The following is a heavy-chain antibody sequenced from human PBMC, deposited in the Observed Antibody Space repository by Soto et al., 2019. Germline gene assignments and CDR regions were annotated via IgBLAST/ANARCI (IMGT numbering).Heavy chain of an antibody. Sequence: GGSLRLSCAASGFTFSSYSMNWVRQAPGKGLEWVSSISSSSSYIYYADSVKGRFTISRDNAKNSLYLQMNSLRAEDTAVYSCARARGYSYGYFDYWGQGTLVTVSS. D-gene: IGHD5-18*01. CDR3: ARARGYSYGYFDY. CDR2: ISSSSSYI. CDR1: GFTFSSYS. V-gene: IGHV3-21*01. J-gene: IGHJ4*02.